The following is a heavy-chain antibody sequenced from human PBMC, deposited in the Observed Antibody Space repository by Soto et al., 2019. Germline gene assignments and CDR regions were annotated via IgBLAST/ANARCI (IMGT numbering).Heavy chain of an antibody. D-gene: IGHD1-26*01. CDR3: ARDLAKGGGSAGFDY. V-gene: IGHV1-2*02. CDR1: GYTFTVYY. J-gene: IGHJ4*02. Sequence: ASVKVSCKASGYTFTVYYMHWVRQAPGQGLEWMGWINPKSGGTMYPQKFQGRVTMTWDTSISTAYMALTRVRSDDTAVYYCARDLAKGGGSAGFDYWGQGTLVTVSS. CDR2: INPKSGGT.